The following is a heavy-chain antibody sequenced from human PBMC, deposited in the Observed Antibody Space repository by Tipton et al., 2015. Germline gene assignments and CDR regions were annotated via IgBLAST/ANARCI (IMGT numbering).Heavy chain of an antibody. Sequence: TLSLTCAVSGYSISSGHYWGWIRQPPGKGLEWIGEISQSGNTNYNPSLKSRVTISADKSKNQFSLTLNSVTAADTAVYYCARDLEHGMDVWGQGTTVTVSS. J-gene: IGHJ6*02. D-gene: IGHD5-24*01. CDR1: GYSISSGHY. V-gene: IGHV4-38-2*02. CDR3: ARDLEHGMDV. CDR2: ISQSGNT.